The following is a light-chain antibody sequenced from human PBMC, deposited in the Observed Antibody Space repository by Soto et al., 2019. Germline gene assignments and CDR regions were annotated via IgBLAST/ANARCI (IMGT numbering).Light chain of an antibody. Sequence: SPATLSVSPGERATLHCRASQSVSSNLGWYQHKPGQAPRLLIYGASTRTTGIPARFSGSGSGTDFTLTISGLQSEDFAVYYCQQYNDWPPGYTFGQGTKVDIK. J-gene: IGKJ2*01. CDR1: QSVSSN. CDR2: GAS. CDR3: QQYNDWPPGYT. V-gene: IGKV3-15*01.